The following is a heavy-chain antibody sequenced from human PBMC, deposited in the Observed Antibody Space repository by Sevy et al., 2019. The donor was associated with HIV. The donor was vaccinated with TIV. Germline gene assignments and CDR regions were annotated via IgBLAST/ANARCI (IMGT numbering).Heavy chain of an antibody. CDR3: ARGWGAWLVTGY. D-gene: IGHD6-19*01. V-gene: IGHV1-18*01. CDR2: ISPYNGKT. J-gene: IGHJ4*01. CDR1: GYTFTTYG. Sequence: ASVKVSCKASGYTFTTYGISWVRQAPGLGFEWVGWISPYNGKTKYGLKCQGRVTLTTDTSTSTAYMELRSLRSDDTAVYYCARGWGAWLVTGYWGHGTPVTVSS.